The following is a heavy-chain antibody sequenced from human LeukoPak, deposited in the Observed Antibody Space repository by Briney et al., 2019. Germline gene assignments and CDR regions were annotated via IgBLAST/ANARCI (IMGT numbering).Heavy chain of an antibody. CDR2: ISGSGGST. V-gene: IGHV3-23*01. J-gene: IGHJ4*02. CDR3: AKGIQELPY. D-gene: IGHD1-26*01. Sequence: GGSLRLSCAVSGFTFSSYAMSWVRQAPGKGLEWVSAISGSGGSTYYADSVKGRFTVSRENSKNTLYLQMNSLRAEDTAVYYCAKGIQELPYWGQGTLVTVSS. CDR1: GFTFSSYA.